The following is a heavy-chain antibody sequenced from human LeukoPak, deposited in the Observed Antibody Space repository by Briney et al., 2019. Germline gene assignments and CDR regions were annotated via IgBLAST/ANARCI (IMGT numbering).Heavy chain of an antibody. CDR3: ASSMVRGVKFDAFDI. Sequence: PGGSLRLSCAASGFTFSSYWMSWVRQAPGKGLEWVANIKQDGSEKYYVDSVKGRFTISRDSAKNSLYLQMNSLRAEDTAVYYCASSMVRGVKFDAFDIWGQGTMVTVSS. J-gene: IGHJ3*02. D-gene: IGHD3-10*01. CDR2: IKQDGSEK. V-gene: IGHV3-7*01. CDR1: GFTFSSYW.